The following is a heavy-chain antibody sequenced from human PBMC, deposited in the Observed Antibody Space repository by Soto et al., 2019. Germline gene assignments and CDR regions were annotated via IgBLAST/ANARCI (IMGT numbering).Heavy chain of an antibody. CDR2: IYSGGST. CDR1: GVTVSSNY. CDR3: ARHGDNYGGGYFDY. Sequence: EVQLVESGGGLVQPGGSLRLSCAASGVTVSSNYMSWVRQAPGKGLEWVSVIYSGGSTYYADSVKGRFTISRDNSKNTLYRQMNSLRAEDTAVYYCARHGDNYGGGYFDYWGQGTLVTVSS. V-gene: IGHV3-66*04. D-gene: IGHD5-18*01. J-gene: IGHJ4*02.